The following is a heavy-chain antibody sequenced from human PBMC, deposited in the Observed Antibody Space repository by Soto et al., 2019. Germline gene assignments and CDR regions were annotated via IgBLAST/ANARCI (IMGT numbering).Heavy chain of an antibody. CDR2: IYPGDSDT. D-gene: IGHD6-6*01. J-gene: IGHJ5*02. CDR3: ARRDSSSVWFDP. V-gene: IGHV5-51*01. Sequence: PVESLKISCKGSGYIFTSYWICCWLQMPGKVLEWMGIIYPGDSDTRYSPSFQGQVTISADKSISTAYLQWSSLKASDTAMYYCARRDSSSVWFDPWGQGTLVTVSS. CDR1: GYIFTSYW.